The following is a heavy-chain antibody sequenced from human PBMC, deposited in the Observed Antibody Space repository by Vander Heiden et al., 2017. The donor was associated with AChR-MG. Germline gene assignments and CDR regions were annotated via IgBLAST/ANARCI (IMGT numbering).Heavy chain of an antibody. CDR2: ISSSGSTI. Sequence: QVQLVESGGGLVKPGGSLRLSCAASGFTFSDYYLSWIRQAPRKGLEWVSYISSSGSTIYYADSVKGRFTISRDNAKNSLYLQMNSLRAEDTAVYYCASSPDFWSGYYVYWYFDLWGRGTLVTVSS. D-gene: IGHD3-3*01. CDR3: ASSPDFWSGYYVYWYFDL. V-gene: IGHV3-11*01. CDR1: GFTFSDYY. J-gene: IGHJ2*01.